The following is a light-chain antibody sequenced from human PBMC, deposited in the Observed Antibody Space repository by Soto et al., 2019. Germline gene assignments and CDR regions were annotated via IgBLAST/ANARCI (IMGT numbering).Light chain of an antibody. CDR1: QYIGDF. V-gene: IGKV1-39*01. J-gene: IGKJ1*01. CDR2: GAS. Sequence: DIHMTQSPSSLSASVGYRFTITCRASQYIGDFLNWYQQTPGKAPKPLIFGASNLHIGVPSRFSGSGSGTEFTLTINNLQREDFATYYCQESFFKLVTFGRGTKVDIK. CDR3: QESFFKLVT.